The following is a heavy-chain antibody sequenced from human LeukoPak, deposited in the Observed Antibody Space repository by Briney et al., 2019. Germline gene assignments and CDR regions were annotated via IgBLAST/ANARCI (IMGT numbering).Heavy chain of an antibody. CDR2: IYYSGST. CDR1: GGSISSSSYY. CDR3: AAMTTVTTYSYFFDS. V-gene: IGHV4-39*07. Sequence: PSETLSLTCTVSGGSISSSSYYWGWIRQPPGKGLEWIGSIYYSGSTYYNPSLKSRVTISVDTSKNQFSLRLTSVTAADTAIYYCAAMTTVTTYSYFFDSWGQGTLLTVSS. D-gene: IGHD4-17*01. J-gene: IGHJ4*02.